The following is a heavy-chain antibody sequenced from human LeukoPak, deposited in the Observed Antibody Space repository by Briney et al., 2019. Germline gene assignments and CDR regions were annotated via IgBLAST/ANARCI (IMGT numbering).Heavy chain of an antibody. CDR2: INSDGSST. V-gene: IGHV3-74*01. CDR1: GFTFNSYW. CDR3: ARALYDYGDYPYYFDY. Sequence: GGSLRLSCAASGFTFNSYWMHWVRQAPGKGLVWVSRINSDGSSTSYADSVKGRFTISRDNAKNTLYLQMNSLRAEDTAVYYCARALYDYGDYPYYFDYWGQGTLVTVSS. J-gene: IGHJ4*02. D-gene: IGHD4-17*01.